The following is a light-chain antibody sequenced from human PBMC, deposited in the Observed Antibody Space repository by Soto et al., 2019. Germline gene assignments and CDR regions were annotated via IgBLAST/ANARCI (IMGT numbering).Light chain of an antibody. CDR1: TNDIGRYEY. CDR3: SSYTSISTLV. Sequence: QSALTQPASLSGSPGQSITISCTGSTNDIGRYEYVSWFQQHPGKVPKLLIYEIRNRPSGVSARFSGPQSGNTASLTISGLRAEDEAHYYCSSYTSISTLVFGGGTKLTVL. J-gene: IGLJ2*01. CDR2: EIR. V-gene: IGLV2-14*01.